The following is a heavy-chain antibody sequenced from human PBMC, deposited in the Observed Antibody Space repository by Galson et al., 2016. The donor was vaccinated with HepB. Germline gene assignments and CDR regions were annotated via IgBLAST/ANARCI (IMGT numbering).Heavy chain of an antibody. CDR2: IKPSGGNT. CDR1: GYTFNTYN. J-gene: IGHJ4*02. V-gene: IGHV1-46*02. D-gene: IGHD1-14*01. Sequence: SVKVSCKASGYTFNTYNMHWVRQAPGQGLEWMGIIKPSGGNTIYAQKFKDRITMTRDTSTSTVDMELISLRSEDTAVYYCARELDHSFYFDYWGQGTLLTVSS. CDR3: ARELDHSFYFDY.